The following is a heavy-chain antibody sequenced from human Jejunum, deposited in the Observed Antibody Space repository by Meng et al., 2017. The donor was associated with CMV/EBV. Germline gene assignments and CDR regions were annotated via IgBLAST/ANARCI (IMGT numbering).Heavy chain of an antibody. D-gene: IGHD3-10*01. J-gene: IGHJ6*02. CDR2: INWNGGST. CDR3: ARDRVRGVIIALYGMDV. CDR1: FDDSG. V-gene: IGHV3-20*03. Sequence: FDDSGMSWVRQAPGKGLEWVSGINWNGGSTGYADSVKGRFTISRDNAKNSLYLQMNSLRAEDTALYYCARDRVRGVIIALYGMDVWGQGTTVTVSS.